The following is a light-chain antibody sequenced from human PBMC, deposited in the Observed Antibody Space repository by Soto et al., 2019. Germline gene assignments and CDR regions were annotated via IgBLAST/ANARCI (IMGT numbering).Light chain of an antibody. CDR2: SAS. V-gene: IGKV1D-12*01. Sequence: DIQMTQSPSSVSASLGDSVTIICRASQGISTWLAWYQQKPGKAPKILISSASNLQSGVPSRFSGSGSGTDFTLTISSLQPEDVATYYCQQADSFPWTFGRGTKVDIK. CDR1: QGISTW. J-gene: IGKJ1*01. CDR3: QQADSFPWT.